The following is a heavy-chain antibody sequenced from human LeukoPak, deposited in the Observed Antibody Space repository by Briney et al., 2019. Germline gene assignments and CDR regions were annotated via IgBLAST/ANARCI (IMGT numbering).Heavy chain of an antibody. Sequence: GGSLRLSCAASGFTFSSYWMHWVRQAPGKGLVWVSRINRDGSSTSYADSVKGRFTISRDNAKNTLYLQMNSLRDEDTAVYYCARQTNDLPDYWGQGTLVTVSS. J-gene: IGHJ4*02. V-gene: IGHV3-74*01. CDR3: ARQTNDLPDY. CDR1: GFTFSSYW. D-gene: IGHD3-3*01. CDR2: INRDGSST.